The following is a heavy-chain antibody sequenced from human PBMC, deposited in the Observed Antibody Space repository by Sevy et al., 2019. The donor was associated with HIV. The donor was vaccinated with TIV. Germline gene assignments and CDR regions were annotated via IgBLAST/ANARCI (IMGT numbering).Heavy chain of an antibody. V-gene: IGHV3-11*06. D-gene: IGHD4-17*01. Sequence: GGSLRLSCAASGFTFSDYYMSWIRQAPGNGLEWVSYISSGSSYTNYADSVKGRFTISRDNAKNSLYLQMNSLRAEDTAVYYCARDRRNYGGQYFDFWGQGTLVTVSS. CDR3: ARDRRNYGGQYFDF. CDR1: GFTFSDYY. J-gene: IGHJ4*02. CDR2: ISSGSSYT.